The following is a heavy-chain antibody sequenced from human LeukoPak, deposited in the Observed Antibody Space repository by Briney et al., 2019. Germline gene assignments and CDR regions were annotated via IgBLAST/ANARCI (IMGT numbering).Heavy chain of an antibody. CDR2: INPEATTI. D-gene: IGHD3-10*01. Sequence: GGSLRLSCAASGFSFNSYSMNWVRQAPGKGLEWVSRINPEATTINYADSVKGRFTISRDNAKNTLYLQMDSLRAEDTAVYYCARDLHGSRDVWGKGTTVTVSS. V-gene: IGHV3-74*01. CDR3: ARDLHGSRDV. CDR1: GFSFNSYS. J-gene: IGHJ6*04.